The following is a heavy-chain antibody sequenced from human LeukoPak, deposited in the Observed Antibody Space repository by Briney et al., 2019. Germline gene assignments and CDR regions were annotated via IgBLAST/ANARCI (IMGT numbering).Heavy chain of an antibody. J-gene: IGHJ4*02. Sequence: SETLSLTCTVSGYSISSGYYWGWIRQPPGKGLEWIGSIYHSGSTYYNPSLKSRVTISVDTSKNQFSLELSSVTAADTAVYYCARDQGGDWGQGTLVTVSS. D-gene: IGHD3-10*01. CDR3: ARDQGGD. V-gene: IGHV4-38-2*02. CDR1: GYSISSGYY. CDR2: IYHSGST.